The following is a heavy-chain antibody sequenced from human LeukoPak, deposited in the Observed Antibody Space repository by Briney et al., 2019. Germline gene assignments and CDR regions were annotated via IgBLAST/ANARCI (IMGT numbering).Heavy chain of an antibody. V-gene: IGHV3-23*01. CDR1: GGTFSSYA. Sequence: ASVKVSCKASGGTFSSYAMSWVRQAPGKGLEWVSAISGSGGSTYYADSVKGRFTISRDNSRNTLYLQMNSLRAEDTAVYYCAKDGLRYFDWLAIWGQGTMVTVSS. D-gene: IGHD3-9*01. CDR2: ISGSGGST. J-gene: IGHJ3*02. CDR3: AKDGLRYFDWLAI.